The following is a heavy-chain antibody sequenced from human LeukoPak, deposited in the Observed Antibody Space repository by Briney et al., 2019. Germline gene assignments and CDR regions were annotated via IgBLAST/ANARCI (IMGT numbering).Heavy chain of an antibody. CDR3: ARGRRIVGATYYYYYMDV. J-gene: IGHJ6*03. CDR1: GYTFTGYY. V-gene: IGHV1-2*02. Sequence: ASVKVSCKASGYTFTGYYMHWVRQAPGQGLEWMGWINPNSGGTNYAQKFQGRVTMTRDTSISTAYMELSRLRSDDTAVYYCARGRRIVGATYYYYYMDVWGKGTTVTVSS. D-gene: IGHD1-26*01. CDR2: INPNSGGT.